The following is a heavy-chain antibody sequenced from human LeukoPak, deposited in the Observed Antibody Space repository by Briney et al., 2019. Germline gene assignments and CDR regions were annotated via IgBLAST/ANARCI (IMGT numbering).Heavy chain of an antibody. Sequence: GGSLRLSCAASGFTVSTNYMSWVRQAPGKGLEWVSLIYSSGGTYYADSVKGRFTISRDNSRNTLYLQMNSLRVDDTAVYYCARGFRSVTTWGYFDYWGQGALVTVSS. CDR2: IYSSGGT. CDR1: GFTVSTNY. CDR3: ARGFRSVTTWGYFDY. D-gene: IGHD4-17*01. J-gene: IGHJ4*02. V-gene: IGHV3-66*01.